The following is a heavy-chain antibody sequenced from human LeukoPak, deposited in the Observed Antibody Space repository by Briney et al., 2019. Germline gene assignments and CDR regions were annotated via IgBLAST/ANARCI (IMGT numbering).Heavy chain of an antibody. CDR2: IWYDGSNK. CDR3: ARAVSEYCGGDCYSLYFDY. V-gene: IGHV3-33*01. J-gene: IGHJ4*02. CDR1: GFTFSSYG. Sequence: PGGSLRLSCAASGFTFSSYGMLWVRQAPGKGLEGVAVIWYDGSNKYYADSVKGRFTISRDNSKNTLYLQMSSLRAEDTAVYYCARAVSEYCGGDCYSLYFDYWGQGTLVTVSS. D-gene: IGHD2-21*02.